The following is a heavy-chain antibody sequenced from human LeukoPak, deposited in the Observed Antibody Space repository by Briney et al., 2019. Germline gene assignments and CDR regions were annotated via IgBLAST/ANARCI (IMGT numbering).Heavy chain of an antibody. J-gene: IGHJ4*02. V-gene: IGHV3-30*04. Sequence: PGGSLRLSCATSGFTFSSSTMRWVRQAPGKGLEGVAFITYDGSNTYYRDSVEGRFTISRDDSKNTVYLQMNSLRAEDTAVYYCAGLSSTARSYFDYWGQGILVTVSA. D-gene: IGHD3-16*02. CDR3: AGLSSTARSYFDY. CDR2: ITYDGSNT. CDR1: GFTFSSST.